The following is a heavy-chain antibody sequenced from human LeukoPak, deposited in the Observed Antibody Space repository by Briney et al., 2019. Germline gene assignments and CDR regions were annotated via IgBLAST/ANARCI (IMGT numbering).Heavy chain of an antibody. V-gene: IGHV1-69*05. D-gene: IGHD5-18*01. Sequence: SVKVSCKASEGTFSSYAISWVRQAPGQGLEWMGGIIPIFGTANYAQKFQGRVTITTDESTSTAYMELSSLRSEDAAVYYCATNQDTAIFMFLTHWGQGTLVTVSS. CDR2: IIPIFGTA. CDR3: ATNQDTAIFMFLTH. J-gene: IGHJ4*02. CDR1: EGTFSSYA.